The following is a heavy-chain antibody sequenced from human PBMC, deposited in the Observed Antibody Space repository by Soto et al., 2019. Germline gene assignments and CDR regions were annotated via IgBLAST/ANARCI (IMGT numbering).Heavy chain of an antibody. CDR2: MSHDGSSA. CDR1: GFIFSTYG. Sequence: GGPLRLSCATSGFIFSTYGLPWVRQAPGKGLEWVAMMSHDGSSAYYADSVRGRFPISTDNSKNTLYLQMNSLRPEDTALYFCAKDLYSSGWYNYFDPWGRGSLVTVS. D-gene: IGHD6-19*01. V-gene: IGHV3-30*18. CDR3: AKDLYSSGWYNYFDP. J-gene: IGHJ5*02.